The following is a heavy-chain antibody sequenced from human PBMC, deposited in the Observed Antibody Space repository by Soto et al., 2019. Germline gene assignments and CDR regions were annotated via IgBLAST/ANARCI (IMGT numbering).Heavy chain of an antibody. CDR1: GASISSASYH. D-gene: IGHD1-26*01. CDR3: GGRVGAVPPRF. Sequence: SETLSLTCTVSGASISSASYHWGWIRQPPGKTLEWIGSLYFSGSTYYNPSLKSRVTMSADTSKNQFSLRLTSVTATDTAVYYCGGRVGAVPPRFWGKGILVTVSS. CDR2: LYFSGST. V-gene: IGHV4-39*01. J-gene: IGHJ4*02.